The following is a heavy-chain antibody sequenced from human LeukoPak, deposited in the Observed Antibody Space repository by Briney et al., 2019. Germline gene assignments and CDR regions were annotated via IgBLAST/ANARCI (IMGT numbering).Heavy chain of an antibody. V-gene: IGHV3-7*01. J-gene: IGHJ4*02. CDR2: IKQDGSEK. CDR1: GFTFSNSW. D-gene: IGHD4-17*01. Sequence: GGSLRLSCAASGFTFSNSWMSWVRQAPGKGLEWVANIKQDGSEKYYVDSVKGRFTISRDNAKNSLYLQMNSLRAEDTAVYYCARDDYGDYGYFDYWGQGTLVTVSS. CDR3: ARDDYGDYGYFDY.